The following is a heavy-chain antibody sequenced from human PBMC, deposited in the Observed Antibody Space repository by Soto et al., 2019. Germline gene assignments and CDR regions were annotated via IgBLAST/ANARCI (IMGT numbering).Heavy chain of an antibody. CDR1: GGSIYSSSYS. Sequence: QVQLQESGPGLVKPSETLSLTCTVSGGSIYSSSYSWGWIRQPPGKGLEWIGSIYYRGSTYYNPSLKLRVTMSVDTSKSQFSLKLSSVTAADTAVYYCARQINFPANNRFFDHWGQGTLVTVSS. D-gene: IGHD1-20*01. J-gene: IGHJ4*02. CDR2: IYYRGST. CDR3: ARQINFPANNRFFDH. V-gene: IGHV4-39*01.